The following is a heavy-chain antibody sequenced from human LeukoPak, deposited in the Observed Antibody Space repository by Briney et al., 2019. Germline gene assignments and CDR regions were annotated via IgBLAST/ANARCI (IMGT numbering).Heavy chain of an antibody. J-gene: IGHJ4*02. CDR2: ISSSSSYI. CDR3: ALKGYSSGWYFDY. CDR1: GFTFSSYS. Sequence: GGSLRLSCAASGFTFSSYSMNWVRPAPGKGLEWVSSISSSSSYIYYADSVKGRFTISRDNAKNSLYLQMNSLRAEDTAVYYCALKGYSSGWYFDYWGQGTLVTVSS. D-gene: IGHD6-19*01. V-gene: IGHV3-21*01.